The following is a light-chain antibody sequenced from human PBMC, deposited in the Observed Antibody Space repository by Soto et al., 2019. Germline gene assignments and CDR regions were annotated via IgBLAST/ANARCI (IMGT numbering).Light chain of an antibody. Sequence: IVRTKYPSTLSVSPVETAPLSCRASQSVSSDLAWYQQKPGQAPRLLIYRASSRASDIPARFSGSGSGTEFTLTISNLQSEDFAIYFCQKFNKWPWTFGQGTKVDIK. CDR3: QKFNKWPWT. J-gene: IGKJ1*01. CDR1: QSVSSD. V-gene: IGKV3-15*01. CDR2: RAS.